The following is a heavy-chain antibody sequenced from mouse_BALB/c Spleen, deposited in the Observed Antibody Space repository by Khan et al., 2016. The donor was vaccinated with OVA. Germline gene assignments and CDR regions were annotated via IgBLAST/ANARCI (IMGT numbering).Heavy chain of an antibody. CDR1: GFSLSRYS. CDR3: DRSRSAASNWDFAD. Sequence: QVQLKESGPGLVAPSQSLSITCTVSGFSLSRYSVHWVRQPPGKGLEWLGIIWCGGSTDYNSALKSRLSISQDNSKSQVFLKMNTLPTDDTAMYXCDRSRSAASNWDFADWGEGTTVTVSS. V-gene: IGHV2-6-4*01. D-gene: IGHD6-1*01. CDR2: IWCGGST. J-gene: IGHJ1*01.